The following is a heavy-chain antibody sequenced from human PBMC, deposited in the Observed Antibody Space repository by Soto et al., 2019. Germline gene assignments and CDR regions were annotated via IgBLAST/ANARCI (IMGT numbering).Heavy chain of an antibody. CDR2: ISAYNGNT. V-gene: IGHV1-18*01. Sequence: ASVKVSCKASGYMFVTYGINWVRQAPGQGLEWMGWISAYNGNTKYAQNLQGRVTMTTDASTSTAYMEMRSLRSDDTAVYYCARDLYGSGSYYTAYWGPGTLDTGSS. CDR3: ARDLYGSGSYYTAY. D-gene: IGHD3-10*01. J-gene: IGHJ4*02. CDR1: GYMFVTYG.